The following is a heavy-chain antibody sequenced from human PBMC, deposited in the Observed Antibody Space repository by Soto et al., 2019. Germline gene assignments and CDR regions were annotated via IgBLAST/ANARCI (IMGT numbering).Heavy chain of an antibody. J-gene: IGHJ4*02. CDR1: GFTFSSYG. Sequence: QVQLVESGGGVVQPGRSLRLSCAASGFTFSSYGMHWVRQAPGKGLEWVAVIWYDGSNTYYADSVTGRFTISRDNSKNTRYMQMNSLRAEDTAVYYCARDGISPLTGYSSGWYLGYWGQGTLVTVSS. CDR2: IWYDGSNT. CDR3: ARDGISPLTGYSSGWYLGY. D-gene: IGHD6-19*01. V-gene: IGHV3-33*01.